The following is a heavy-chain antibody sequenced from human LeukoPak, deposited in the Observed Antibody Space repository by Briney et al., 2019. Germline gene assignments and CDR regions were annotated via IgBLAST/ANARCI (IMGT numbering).Heavy chain of an antibody. J-gene: IGHJ4*02. CDR2: ISSSSSYT. V-gene: IGHV3-11*06. CDR1: GFTFSDYY. Sequence: GGSLRLSCAASGFTFSDYYMSWIRQAPGKGLEWVSYISSSSSYTNYADSVKGRFTISRDNAKNSLYLQMNSLRAEDTAVYYCASLTVGGPVRYWGQGTLVTVSS. CDR3: ASLTVGGPVRY. D-gene: IGHD3-10*01.